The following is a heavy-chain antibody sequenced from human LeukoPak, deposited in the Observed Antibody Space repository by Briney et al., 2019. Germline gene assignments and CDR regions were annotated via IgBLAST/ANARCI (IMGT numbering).Heavy chain of an antibody. V-gene: IGHV3-21*03. Sequence: GGSLRLACAASGFKFSVYSVNWVRQAPGSGLEWVSRITGTGSQFDDVDYADSVRGRFTISRDNAKDSLFLEMSGLRVEDTGIYFCARETGFADAFDFWGRGTLVTVSS. CDR2: ITGTGSQFDDV. J-gene: IGHJ3*01. CDR1: GFKFSVYS. CDR3: ARETGFADAFDF.